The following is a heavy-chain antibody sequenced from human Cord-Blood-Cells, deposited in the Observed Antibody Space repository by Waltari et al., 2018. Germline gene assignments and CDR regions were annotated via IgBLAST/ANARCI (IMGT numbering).Heavy chain of an antibody. J-gene: IGHJ4*02. D-gene: IGHD3-3*01. V-gene: IGHV3-9*01. CDR1: GFTFDDYA. Sequence: EVQLVESGGGLVQPGRSLRLSCAASGFTFDDYAMHWVRQAPGKGLEWVSGISLNSGSRGYAHSVKGRFTISRDNAKNSRYLQMNSLRAEDTALYYCAKRYDFCSGLGDWGQGTLVTVSS. CDR3: AKRYDFCSGLGD. CDR2: ISLNSGSR.